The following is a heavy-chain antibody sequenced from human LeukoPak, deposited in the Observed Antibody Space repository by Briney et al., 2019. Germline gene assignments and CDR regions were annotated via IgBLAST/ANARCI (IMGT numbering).Heavy chain of an antibody. Sequence: SETLSLTCTVSGGSISSYYWSWIRQPPGKGLEWIGYIYYSGSTNYNPSLKSRVTISVDTSKNQFSLKLSSVTAADTAVYYCARGDSGGKGENWFDPWGQGTLVTVSS. CDR3: ARGDSGGKGENWFDP. D-gene: IGHD4-23*01. J-gene: IGHJ5*02. CDR1: GGSISSYY. V-gene: IGHV4-59*01. CDR2: IYYSGST.